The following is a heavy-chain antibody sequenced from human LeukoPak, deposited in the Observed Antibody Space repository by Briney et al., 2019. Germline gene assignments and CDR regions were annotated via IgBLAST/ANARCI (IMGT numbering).Heavy chain of an antibody. V-gene: IGHV3-7*03. CDR3: AGGNSMDV. J-gene: IGHJ6*04. D-gene: IGHD1/OR15-1a*01. CDR2: IKSDGSGI. Sequence: AGGSLRLSCAASGFTFSSYWMSWVRQAPGKGLEGVANIKSDGSGISYVDSVKGRFIISRDNARNSLYLQMNSLRVEDTAVYFCAGGNSMDVWGKGTAVTVSS. CDR1: GFTFSSYW.